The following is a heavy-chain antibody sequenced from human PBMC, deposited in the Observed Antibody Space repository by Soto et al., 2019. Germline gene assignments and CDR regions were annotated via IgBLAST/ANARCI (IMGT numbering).Heavy chain of an antibody. Sequence: QVQLVQAGAEVKKHGSSVKLSCKTSGGTFRNYAINWVRQAPGQGLEWKGGSIPVFGTSNYAQTFLGRFRITADESTSTTYMELSGLRSEYTAVYCCEIPLPKQHLVRGAIDHLVQGPMVTVAS. D-gene: IGHD3-10*01. J-gene: IGHJ1*01. CDR1: GGTFRNYA. CDR3: EIPLPKQHLVRGAIDH. CDR2: SIPVFGTS. V-gene: IGHV1-69*01.